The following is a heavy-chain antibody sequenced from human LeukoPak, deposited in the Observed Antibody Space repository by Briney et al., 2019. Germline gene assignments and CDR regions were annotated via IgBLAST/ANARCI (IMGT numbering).Heavy chain of an antibody. CDR2: ITRSSIYK. D-gene: IGHD2-15*01. Sequence: PGGSLRLSCAASGFTFSSYSMNWVRQAPGKGLEWVSSITRSSIYKYYADSVKGRFTISRDNAKNSLYLQMNSLRAEDTAVYYCARHRSGGSQDDAFDIWGQGTMVTVSS. CDR3: ARHRSGGSQDDAFDI. CDR1: GFTFSSYS. J-gene: IGHJ3*02. V-gene: IGHV3-21*01.